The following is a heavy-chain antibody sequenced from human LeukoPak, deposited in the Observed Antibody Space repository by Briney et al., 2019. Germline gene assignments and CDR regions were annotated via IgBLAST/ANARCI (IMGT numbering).Heavy chain of an antibody. J-gene: IGHJ4*02. D-gene: IGHD6-19*01. CDR1: GFTFSSYA. Sequence: GGSLRLSCAASGFTFSSYAMSWVRQAPGKGLEWVSSINGNGGRTYYADSVKGRFTISRDNSKNTLYLQMNSLRAEDTAVYYCAKIPVSYSSGWSNFDYWGQGTLVTVSS. CDR2: INGNGGRT. CDR3: AKIPVSYSSGWSNFDY. V-gene: IGHV3-23*01.